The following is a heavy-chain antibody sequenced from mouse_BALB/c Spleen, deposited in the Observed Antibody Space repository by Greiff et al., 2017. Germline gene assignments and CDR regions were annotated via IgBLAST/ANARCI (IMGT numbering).Heavy chain of an antibody. CDR1: GYSITSDYA. J-gene: IGHJ2*01. CDR3: AGLLRS. D-gene: IGHD1-1*01. Sequence: EVKVEESGPGLVKPSQSLSLTCTVTGYSITSDYAWNWIRQFPGNKLEWMGYISYSGSTSYNPSLKSRISITRDTSKNQFFLQLNSVTTEDTATYYCAGLLRSWGQGTTLTVSS. V-gene: IGHV3-2*02. CDR2: ISYSGST.